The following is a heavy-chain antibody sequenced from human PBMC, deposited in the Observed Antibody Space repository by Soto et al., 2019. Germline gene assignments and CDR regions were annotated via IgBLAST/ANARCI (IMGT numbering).Heavy chain of an antibody. D-gene: IGHD2-2*01. Sequence: EVQLLESGGGLVQPGGSLRLSCAASGFTFSSYAMSWVRQAPGKGLEWVSAISGSGGSTYYADSVKGRFTISRDNSKNTLYLQTNSLRAEDTAVYYCAKSRENQDIVVVPDAISHWGQGTLVTVSS. CDR2: ISGSGGST. CDR1: GFTFSSYA. CDR3: AKSRENQDIVVVPDAISH. V-gene: IGHV3-23*01. J-gene: IGHJ4*02.